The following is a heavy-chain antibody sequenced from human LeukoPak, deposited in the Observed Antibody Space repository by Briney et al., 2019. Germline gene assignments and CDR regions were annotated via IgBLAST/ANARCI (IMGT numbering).Heavy chain of an antibody. Sequence: ASVKVSCKASGFTFTDYHIHWVRQARGQGLEWMGWIDPKRGGTHSSQTFQDRVTMTRDTSINTAYLELSRLKFDDTAVYYCARGFQDGVLQRPLGYWGQGTQVTVSS. J-gene: IGHJ1*01. CDR3: ARGFQDGVLQRPLGY. D-gene: IGHD3-16*01. CDR1: GFTFTDYH. CDR2: IDPKRGGT. V-gene: IGHV1-2*02.